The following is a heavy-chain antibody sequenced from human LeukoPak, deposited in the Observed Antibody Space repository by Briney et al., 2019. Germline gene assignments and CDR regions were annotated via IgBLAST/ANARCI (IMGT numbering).Heavy chain of an antibody. CDR2: ISSSSSYI. D-gene: IGHD3-10*01. V-gene: IGHV3-21*01. CDR1: GFTFSSYS. Sequence: GGSLRLSCAASGFTFSSYSMNWVRQAPGKGLEWVSSISSSSSYIYYADSVKGRFTISRDNAKNSLYLQMNSLRAEDTAVYYCARAFCVNGSGSCLGMDVWGQGTTVTVSS. J-gene: IGHJ6*02. CDR3: ARAFCVNGSGSCLGMDV.